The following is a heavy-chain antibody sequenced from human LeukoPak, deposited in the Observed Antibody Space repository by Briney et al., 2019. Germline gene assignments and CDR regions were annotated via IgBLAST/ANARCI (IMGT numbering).Heavy chain of an antibody. Sequence: SETLSLTCAVYGGSSSGYYWSWIRQPPGKGLEWIGEINHSGSTNYNPSLKSRVTISVDTSKNQFSLKLSSVTAADTAVYYCARGAYYGSGSYYRLDYWGQGTLVTVSS. CDR1: GGSSSGYY. D-gene: IGHD3-10*01. J-gene: IGHJ4*02. CDR2: INHSGST. V-gene: IGHV4-34*01. CDR3: ARGAYYGSGSYYRLDY.